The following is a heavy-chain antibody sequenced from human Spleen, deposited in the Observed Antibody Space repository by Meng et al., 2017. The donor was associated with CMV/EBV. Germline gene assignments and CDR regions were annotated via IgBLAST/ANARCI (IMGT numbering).Heavy chain of an antibody. CDR2: VVPVFGTA. V-gene: IGHV1-69*05. CDR1: GGPFSTSA. CDR3: ARDRSSTSGYID. D-gene: IGHD2-2*02. J-gene: IGHJ4*02. Sequence: CSSSGGPFSTSAIIWVRQAPGQGLGWMGRVVPVFGTADYAQKFQGRLTVTTDESTSTAYMELSSLKSEDTAVYYCARDRSSTSGYIDWGQGTLVTVSS.